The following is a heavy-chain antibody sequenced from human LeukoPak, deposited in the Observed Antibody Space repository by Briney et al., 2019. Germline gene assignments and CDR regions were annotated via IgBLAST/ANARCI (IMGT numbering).Heavy chain of an antibody. J-gene: IGHJ4*02. CDR1: GFTFSSYG. V-gene: IGHV3-30*02. D-gene: IGHD5-18*01. Sequence: PGGSLRLSCAASGFTFSSYGMHWVRQAPGKGLEWVAFIRYDGSNKYYADSVKGRSTISRDNSKNTLYLQMNSLRAEDTAVYYCAKDVWLQYYFDYWGQGTLVTVSS. CDR3: AKDVWLQYYFDY. CDR2: IRYDGSNK.